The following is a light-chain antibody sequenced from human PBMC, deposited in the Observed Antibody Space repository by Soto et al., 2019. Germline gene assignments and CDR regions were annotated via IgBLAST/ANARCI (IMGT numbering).Light chain of an antibody. Sequence: APLCCRASQSISDTLAWYQQKPGQAPRLLIYGASNRATGIPDRFSGSGSGTEVTLTLTRQASGDFVVYYWPPCSASGTLAQGTKVDIK. CDR2: GAS. CDR1: QSISDT. J-gene: IGKJ1*01. V-gene: IGKV3D-15*01. CDR3: PPCSASGT.